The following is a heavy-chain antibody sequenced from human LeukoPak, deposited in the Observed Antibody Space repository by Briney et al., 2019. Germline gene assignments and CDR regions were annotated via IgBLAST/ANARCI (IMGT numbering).Heavy chain of an antibody. V-gene: IGHV3-23*01. D-gene: IGHD1-26*01. CDR3: AKANSGSYLDYFDS. Sequence: PGGYLRLSCAASGFTFSSCAMSRVRQAPGRGLKWVSTISHTGGSTHYADSVKGRFTISRDNSKNTVYLQVNTVRADDTAVYYCAKANSGSYLDYFDSWGQGTLVTVSS. CDR2: ISHTGGST. CDR1: GFTFSSCA. J-gene: IGHJ4*02.